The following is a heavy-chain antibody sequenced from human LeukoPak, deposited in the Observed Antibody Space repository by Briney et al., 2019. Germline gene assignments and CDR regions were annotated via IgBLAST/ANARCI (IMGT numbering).Heavy chain of an antibody. D-gene: IGHD2-15*01. CDR2: ISAGGFSP. Sequence: GGSLRLSCAASGVTFRDIAMSWARQAPGKGLEWVSRISAGGFSPTYADSVKGRFTISRDISKETVYLEINSLRAEDTTVYYCAKSPSDDTIQEGYGAFDIWGQGTTVTVSS. CDR3: AKSPSDDTIQEGYGAFDI. CDR1: GVTFRDIA. V-gene: IGHV3-23*01. J-gene: IGHJ3*02.